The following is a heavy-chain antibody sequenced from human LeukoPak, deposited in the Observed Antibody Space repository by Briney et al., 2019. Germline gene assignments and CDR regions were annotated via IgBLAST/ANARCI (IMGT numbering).Heavy chain of an antibody. J-gene: IGHJ6*02. D-gene: IGHD2/OR15-2a*01. CDR2: IYNDDER. CDR1: GFTVTSNY. V-gene: IGHV3-53*01. CDR3: ARTTSRRSYYLYSNMDV. Sequence: RPGGSLRLSCTVSGFTVTSNYMSWVRQAPGKGLEWIAVIYNDDERYYADSVKGRFAISRETSKNTLYLQMNSLRVDDSAVYYCARTTSRRSYYLYSNMDVWGQGTTIIVSS.